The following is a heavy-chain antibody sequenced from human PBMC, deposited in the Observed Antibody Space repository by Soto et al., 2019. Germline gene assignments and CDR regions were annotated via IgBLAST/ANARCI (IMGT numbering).Heavy chain of an antibody. CDR2: TYYRSKWYN. J-gene: IGHJ6*02. CDR3: ARGPWSIAVADYYYYGMDV. V-gene: IGHV6-1*01. D-gene: IGHD6-19*01. Sequence: SLTCAISGDSVSSNSAAWNWIRQSPSRGLEWLGRTYYRSKWYNDYAVSVKSRITINPDTSKNQFPLQLNSVTPEDTAVYYCARGPWSIAVADYYYYGMDVWGQGTTVTVSS. CDR1: GDSVSSNSAA.